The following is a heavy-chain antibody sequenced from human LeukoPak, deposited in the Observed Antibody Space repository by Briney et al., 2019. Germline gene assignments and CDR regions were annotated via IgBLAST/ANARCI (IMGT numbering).Heavy chain of an antibody. D-gene: IGHD3-3*01. CDR1: GYTFTGYY. CDR2: INPNSGGT. J-gene: IGHJ4*02. CDR3: ARARSGSIDY. Sequence: ASVKVSCKASGYTFTGYYMHWVRQAPGQGLEWMGWINPNSGGTSYAQKFQGRVTMTRDTSISTAYMELSSLRSDDTAVYYCARARSGSIDYWGQGTLVTVSS. V-gene: IGHV1-2*02.